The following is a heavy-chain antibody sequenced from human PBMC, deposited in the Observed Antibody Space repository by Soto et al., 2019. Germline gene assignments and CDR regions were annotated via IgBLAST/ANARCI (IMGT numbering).Heavy chain of an antibody. CDR1: GGSISSYY. CDR2: IYYSGST. V-gene: IGHV4-59*12. J-gene: IGHJ2*01. D-gene: IGHD3-22*01. Sequence: SETLSLTCTVSGGSISSYYWSWIRQPPGKGLEWIGYIYYSGSTYYKPSLKSRVTISVDTSKNQLSLKLSSVTAADTAVYYCARDYYYDSSGSWYFDLWGRGTLVTVSS. CDR3: ARDYYYDSSGSWYFDL.